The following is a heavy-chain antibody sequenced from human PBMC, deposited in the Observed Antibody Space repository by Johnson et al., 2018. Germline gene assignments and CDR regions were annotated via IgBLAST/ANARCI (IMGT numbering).Heavy chain of an antibody. J-gene: IGHJ1*01. Sequence: QVQLVESGGGVVQPGRSLRLSCAASEFTFSTYGMHWVRQAPGKGLEWVAVIWYDGSNKYYADSVKGRFTTSRDNSKNTLYLQMHSLRAEDTAVYYCARARMPYGDYLEYFQHWGQGTLVTVSS. D-gene: IGHD4-17*01. V-gene: IGHV3-33*01. CDR2: IWYDGSNK. CDR3: ARARMPYGDYLEYFQH. CDR1: EFTFSTYG.